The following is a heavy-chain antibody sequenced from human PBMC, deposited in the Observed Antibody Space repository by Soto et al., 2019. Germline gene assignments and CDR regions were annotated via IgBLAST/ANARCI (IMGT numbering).Heavy chain of an antibody. Sequence: QVQLVQSGAEVKKPGASVKVSCKASGYTFTSYGISWVRQAPGQGLEWMGWISAYNGNTNYAQKLQGRVTMTTDTSTSTAYIGPRRLRSDQPAGYFWARDKGDGSGSYYGYWGQGTLVTVSS. CDR3: ARDKGDGSGSYYGY. J-gene: IGHJ4*02. CDR1: GYTFTSYG. D-gene: IGHD3-10*01. CDR2: ISAYNGNT. V-gene: IGHV1-18*01.